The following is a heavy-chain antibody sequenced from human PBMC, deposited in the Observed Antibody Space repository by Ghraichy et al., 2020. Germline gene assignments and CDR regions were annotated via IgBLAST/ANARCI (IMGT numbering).Heavy chain of an antibody. CDR2: INHSGST. Sequence: SQTLSLTCAVYGGSFSGYYWSWIRQPPGKGLEWIGEINHSGSTNYNPSLKSRVTISLDTSKNQFSLKLSSVTTADTAVYYCARGGAGSSSSRSMDVWGQGTTVTVSS. CDR3: ARGGAGSSSSRSMDV. D-gene: IGHD6-13*01. V-gene: IGHV4-34*01. J-gene: IGHJ6*02. CDR1: GGSFSGYY.